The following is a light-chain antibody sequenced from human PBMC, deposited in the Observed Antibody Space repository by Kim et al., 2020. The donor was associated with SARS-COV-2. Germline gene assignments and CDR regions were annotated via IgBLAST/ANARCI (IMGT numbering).Light chain of an antibody. CDR1: QSISGW. CDR2: DAS. J-gene: IGKJ1*01. V-gene: IGKV1-5*01. Sequence: LGDSVSLAWRSSQSISGWLAWYQQKPGKAPKLLLYDASSLESGVPSRFCGSGSGTEFSLTISSLQPDVFATYYCQQYNSYWTFGQGTKV. CDR3: QQYNSYWT.